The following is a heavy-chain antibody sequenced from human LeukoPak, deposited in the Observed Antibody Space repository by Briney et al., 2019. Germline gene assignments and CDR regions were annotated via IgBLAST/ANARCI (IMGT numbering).Heavy chain of an antibody. D-gene: IGHD6-19*01. V-gene: IGHV6-1*01. Sequence: SQTLSLTCDISGDSVSNNSAAWNWIRQSPSRGLEWLGRTYYRSKLYNDYAVSVRSRITIKPDASKNQFSLQLNSVTPEDTAVYYYARGMDSSGWFWFDPWGQGTLVTVSS. J-gene: IGHJ5*02. CDR2: TYYRSKLYN. CDR3: ARGMDSSGWFWFDP. CDR1: GDSVSNNSAA.